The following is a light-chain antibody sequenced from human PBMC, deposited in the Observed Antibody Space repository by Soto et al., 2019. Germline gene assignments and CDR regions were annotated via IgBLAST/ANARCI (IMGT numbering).Light chain of an antibody. CDR3: QQSYSTLSIT. V-gene: IGKV1-39*01. J-gene: IGKJ5*01. CDR2: AAA. CDR1: QSITTY. Sequence: DIQMTQSPSSLSASVPDRLTITCRASQSITTYLNWYQQTSGEAPKLLIYAAARLQTGVPSRFSGSGSGTDFTLTISSLQPEDFATYYCQQSYSTLSITFGQGTRLEI.